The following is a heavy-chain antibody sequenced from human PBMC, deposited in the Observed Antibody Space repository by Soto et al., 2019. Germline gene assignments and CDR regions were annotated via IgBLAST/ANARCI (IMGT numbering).Heavy chain of an antibody. CDR2: ISYDGSNK. V-gene: IGHV3-30*18. CDR1: GFTFSSYG. J-gene: IGHJ4*02. CDR3: AQDRTWHYYNSSGPIYFDY. D-gene: IGHD3-22*01. Sequence: GGSLRLSCAAYGFTFSSYGMHWVRQAPGKGLEWVAVISYDGSNKYYADSVTARFTISRDNSKNTLYLQMNSLRAEDTAVYYTAQDRTWHYYNSSGPIYFDYWGQGTLVTGSS.